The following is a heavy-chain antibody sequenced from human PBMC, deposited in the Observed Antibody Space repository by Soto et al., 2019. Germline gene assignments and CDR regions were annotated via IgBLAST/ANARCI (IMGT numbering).Heavy chain of an antibody. Sequence: QMQLVQSGPEVKKPGTSVKVSCKASGFTFTSSAVQWVRQARGQRLEWIGWIVVGSGNTNYAQKFQERVTITRDMSTSTAYMELSSLRSEDTAVYYCAVDPEQQLAYFDYWGQGTLVTVSS. CDR1: GFTFTSSA. J-gene: IGHJ4*02. D-gene: IGHD6-13*01. CDR3: AVDPEQQLAYFDY. CDR2: IVVGSGNT. V-gene: IGHV1-58*01.